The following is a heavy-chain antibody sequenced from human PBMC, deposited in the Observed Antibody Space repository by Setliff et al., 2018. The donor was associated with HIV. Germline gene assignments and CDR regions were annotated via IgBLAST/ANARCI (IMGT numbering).Heavy chain of an antibody. V-gene: IGHV4-59*11. D-gene: IGHD3-9*01. J-gene: IGHJ3*01. CDR1: SGYMSGHF. Sequence: SETLSLTCTVSSGYMSGHFWTWIRQTPGEGLEWIGKIYLGETTNYNPSLKSRATISLDTSKRQFSLHITSLTAADTAIYYCARDPSQYLDFLFDPQPFKVWRHGTMVTVSS. CDR2: IYLGETT. CDR3: ARDPSQYLDFLFDPQPFKV.